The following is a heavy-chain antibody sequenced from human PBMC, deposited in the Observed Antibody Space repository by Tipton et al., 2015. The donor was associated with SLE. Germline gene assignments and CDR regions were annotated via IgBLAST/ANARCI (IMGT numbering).Heavy chain of an antibody. CDR2: ISAYNGNT. V-gene: IGHV1-18*01. CDR1: GGTFTNFA. CDR3: ARDPTARGGSYDYYYGMDV. Sequence: QSGAEVKPPGASVKVSCKASGGTFTNFAITWVRQAPGRGLEWMGWISAYNGNTNYAQKLQGRVTMTTDTSTSTAYMELRSLRSDDTAVYYCARDPTARGGSYDYYYGMDVWDQGTTVTVSS. J-gene: IGHJ6*02. D-gene: IGHD3-16*01.